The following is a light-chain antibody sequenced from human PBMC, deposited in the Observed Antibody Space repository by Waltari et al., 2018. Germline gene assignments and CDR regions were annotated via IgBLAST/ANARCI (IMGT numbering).Light chain of an antibody. CDR2: DAS. J-gene: IGKJ3*01. CDR3: QQRSIWPPFT. Sequence: EIVLTQSPATLSLSPGDRATLPCRASQSVSSYLAWYQQKPGQAPRLLIYDASNRATGIPARFSGSGSGTDFTLTISSLEPEDFALYYCQQRSIWPPFTFGPGTKVDIK. V-gene: IGKV3-11*01. CDR1: QSVSSY.